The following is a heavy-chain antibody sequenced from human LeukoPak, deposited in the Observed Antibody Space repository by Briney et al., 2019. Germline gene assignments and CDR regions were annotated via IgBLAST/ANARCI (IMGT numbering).Heavy chain of an antibody. CDR2: IGGGGGTI. J-gene: IGHJ4*02. D-gene: IGHD6-19*01. V-gene: IGHV3-23*01. CDR1: GFTFSNYA. CDR3: AKQSLRAVAAYFDF. Sequence: GGPLRLSCAASGFTFSNYAMSWVRQAPGKGLEWVSSIGGGGGTIYYADSVKGRFTISRDNSKDTLSLQMNSLRVDDTAVYYCAKQSLRAVAAYFDFWGQGALVTVSS.